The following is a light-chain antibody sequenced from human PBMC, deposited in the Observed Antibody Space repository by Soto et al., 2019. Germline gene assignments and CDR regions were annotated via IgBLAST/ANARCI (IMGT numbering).Light chain of an antibody. CDR3: MQALQTPFT. Sequence: DIVMTQSPLSLPVTPGEPASISCRSSQSLLHSNGYNYLDWYLQKPGQSPQLLIYLGSNRASGVXVXXSGSGSGTDFTLKINRVEADDVGVYYCMQALQTPFTFGPGTKVEIK. V-gene: IGKV2-28*01. CDR1: QSLLHSNGYNY. CDR2: LGS. J-gene: IGKJ3*01.